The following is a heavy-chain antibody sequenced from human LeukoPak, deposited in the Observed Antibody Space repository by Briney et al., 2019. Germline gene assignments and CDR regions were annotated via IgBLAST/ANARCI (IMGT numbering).Heavy chain of an antibody. CDR1: GFTFSSYW. J-gene: IGHJ4*02. Sequence: GGSLRLSCAASGFTFSSYWMHWVRQAPGKGLVWVSRINSDGSSTSYADSVKGRFTISRDNAKNTLYLQMNSLRAEDTAVYYCASEGLRLGEFSHDYWGQGTLVTVSS. CDR2: INSDGSST. D-gene: IGHD3-16*01. CDR3: ASEGLRLGEFSHDY. V-gene: IGHV3-74*01.